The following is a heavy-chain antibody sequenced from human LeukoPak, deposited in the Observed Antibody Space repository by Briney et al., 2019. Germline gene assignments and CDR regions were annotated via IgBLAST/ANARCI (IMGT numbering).Heavy chain of an antibody. CDR2: ISAYNGNT. Sequence: ASVKVSCKASGYTFTSYGISWVRQAPGQGLEWMGWISAYNGNTNYAQKLQGRVTMTTDTSTSIVCMELRSLRSDDTAVYYCARDRGWELGYCTGGSCYDENWFDPWGQGTLVTVSS. J-gene: IGHJ5*02. CDR1: GYTFTSYG. CDR3: ARDRGWELGYCTGGSCYDENWFDP. D-gene: IGHD2-15*01. V-gene: IGHV1-18*01.